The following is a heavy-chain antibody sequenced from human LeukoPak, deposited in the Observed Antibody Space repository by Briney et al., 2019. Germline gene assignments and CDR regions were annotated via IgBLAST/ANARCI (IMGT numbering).Heavy chain of an antibody. D-gene: IGHD3-22*01. CDR1: GGSFSAYY. CDR3: AMMVVALGVPFDY. V-gene: IGHV4-34*01. J-gene: IGHJ4*02. CDR2: INHSGST. Sequence: PSETLSLTCAVYGGSFSAYYWSWIRQPPGKGLEWIGEINHSGSTDYNPSLKSRVTISVDTSKNHFSLKLTSVTAADTAVYYCAMMVVALGVPFDYWGQGTLVTVSS.